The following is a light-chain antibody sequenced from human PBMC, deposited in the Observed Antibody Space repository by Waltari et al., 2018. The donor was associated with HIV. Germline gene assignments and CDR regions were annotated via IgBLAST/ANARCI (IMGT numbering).Light chain of an antibody. CDR1: QTIKNN. CDR2: GAS. CDR3: QQTYMTPQT. Sequence: DIQMTQSPSSLSASVGDRVSITCRASQTIKNNLNWYRQTPGNAPKLLIFGASNLQSGVPSRFTGTGSGTYFTLTVSSLQPEDFATYYCQQTYMTPQTFGQGTRLEIK. V-gene: IGKV1-39*01. J-gene: IGKJ5*01.